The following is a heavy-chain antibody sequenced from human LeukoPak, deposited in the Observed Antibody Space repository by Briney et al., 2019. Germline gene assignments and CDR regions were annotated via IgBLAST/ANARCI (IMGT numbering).Heavy chain of an antibody. D-gene: IGHD3-9*01. CDR1: GFTFSSYA. V-gene: IGHV3-30*04. CDR3: ARAKYYDILTGYSTDAFDI. J-gene: IGHJ3*02. Sequence: GGSLRLSCAASGFTFSSYAMHWVRQAPGKGLGWVAVMSYDGSNKYYADSVKGRFTISRDNSKNTLYLQMNSLRAEDTAVYYCARAKYYDILTGYSTDAFDIWGQGTMVTVSS. CDR2: MSYDGSNK.